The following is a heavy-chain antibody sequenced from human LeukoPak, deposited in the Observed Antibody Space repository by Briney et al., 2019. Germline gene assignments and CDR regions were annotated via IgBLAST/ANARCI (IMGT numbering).Heavy chain of an antibody. CDR3: ARYQIKTWSYYYY. Sequence: GGSLRLSCAASGFTFSSYSMNWVRQAPGKGLEWVSSISSSSGYIYYADSVKGRFTISRDNAKNSLYLQMNSLRAEDTAVYYRARYQIKTWSYYYYRGQGTLVTVSS. J-gene: IGHJ4*02. CDR2: ISSSSGYI. D-gene: IGHD3-10*01. CDR1: GFTFSSYS. V-gene: IGHV3-21*01.